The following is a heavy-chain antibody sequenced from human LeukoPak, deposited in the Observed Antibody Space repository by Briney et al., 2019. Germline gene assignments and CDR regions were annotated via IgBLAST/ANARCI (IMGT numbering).Heavy chain of an antibody. J-gene: IGHJ4*02. V-gene: IGHV4-59*01. D-gene: IGHD6-13*01. CDR2: IYYSGST. CDR3: ARVGVGAAAGYYFDY. Sequence: PSETLSLTCTVSGGSISSYYWSWIRQPPGKGLEWIGYIYYSGSTNYNPSLKSRVTISVDTSKNQFSLKLSSVTAADTAVYYCARVGVGAAAGYYFDYWGQGTLVTVSS. CDR1: GGSISSYY.